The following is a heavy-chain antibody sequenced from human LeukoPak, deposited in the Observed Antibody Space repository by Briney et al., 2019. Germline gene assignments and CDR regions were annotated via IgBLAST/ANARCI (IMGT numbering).Heavy chain of an antibody. V-gene: IGHV3-7*01. CDR2: IDKDGSEK. CDR1: RFTFSNYW. CDR3: ARPGTYCSGYGSCFPLEY. Sequence: GGSLRLSCAASRFTFSNYWMSWVRQAPGKGPEWVAKIDKDGSEKYSVDSVRGRFTISRDNAKNTLYLQMDSLRAEDTAVYYCARPGTYCSGYGSCFPLEYWGQGSLVIVSS. J-gene: IGHJ4*02. D-gene: IGHD2-15*01.